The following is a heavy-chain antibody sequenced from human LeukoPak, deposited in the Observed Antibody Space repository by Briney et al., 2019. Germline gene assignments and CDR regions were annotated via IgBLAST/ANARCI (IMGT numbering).Heavy chain of an antibody. V-gene: IGHV3-7*04. Sequence: GGSLRLSCAASGFTFSSYWMSWVRQAPGKGLEWVANIKQDGSEKYYVDFVKGRFTLSRDNAKNSLYLQMNSLRAEDTAVYYCAREAVAGTPGAFDIWGQGTMGTVSS. CDR3: AREAVAGTPGAFDI. CDR1: GFTFSSYW. CDR2: IKQDGSEK. D-gene: IGHD6-19*01. J-gene: IGHJ3*02.